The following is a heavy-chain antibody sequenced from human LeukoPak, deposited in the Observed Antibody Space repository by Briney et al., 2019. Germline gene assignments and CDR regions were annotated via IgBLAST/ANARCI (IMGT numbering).Heavy chain of an antibody. D-gene: IGHD2-2*01. Sequence: GGSLRLSCAASGFTFSSYSMNWVRQAPGKGLEWVSYISSSSSTIYYADSVKGRFTISRDNAKNSLYLQMNSLRAEDTAVYYCAKGVRRDCSSTSCYLFDAFDIWGQGTMVTVSS. V-gene: IGHV3-48*04. J-gene: IGHJ3*02. CDR2: ISSSSSTI. CDR3: AKGVRRDCSSTSCYLFDAFDI. CDR1: GFTFSSYS.